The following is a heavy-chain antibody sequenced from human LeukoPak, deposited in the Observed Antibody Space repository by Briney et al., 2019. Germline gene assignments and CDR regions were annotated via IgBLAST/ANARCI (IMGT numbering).Heavy chain of an antibody. CDR2: IYSGGST. CDR3: ARVSSRYYFDY. Sequence: GGSLRLSCAASGFTVSSNYMSWVRQAPGKGLEWVSVIYSGGSTYYADSVKGRFTISRDNSKNTLYLQMNSLRVEDTAVYYCARVSSRYYFDYWGQGTLVTVSS. CDR1: GFTVSSNY. J-gene: IGHJ4*02. V-gene: IGHV3-53*01.